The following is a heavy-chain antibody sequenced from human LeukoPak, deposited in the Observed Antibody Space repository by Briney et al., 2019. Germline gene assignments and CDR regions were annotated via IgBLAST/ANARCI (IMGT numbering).Heavy chain of an antibody. CDR1: GFTFDDYA. CDR3: ARGFRLYYFDY. J-gene: IGHJ4*02. D-gene: IGHD3-3*01. Sequence: GGSLRLSCAASGFTFDDYAMHWVRQAPGKGLEWVSGISWNSGSIGYADSVKGRFTISRDNAKNSLYLQMNSLRAEDTAVYYCARGFRLYYFDYWGQGTLVTVSS. V-gene: IGHV3-9*01. CDR2: ISWNSGSI.